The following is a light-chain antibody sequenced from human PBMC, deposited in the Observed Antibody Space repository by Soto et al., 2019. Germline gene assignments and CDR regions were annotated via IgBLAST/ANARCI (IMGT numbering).Light chain of an antibody. Sequence: IVLTQSPGTLSLSPGEGATLSCRASQSVSSSLLAWFQQKPGQAPRLLIHDVSSRATGIPDRFSGSGSGTDFTLSISRLEPEDFAVYYCHQYGSSPLTFGQGTKLEIK. J-gene: IGKJ2*01. V-gene: IGKV3-20*01. CDR1: QSVSSSL. CDR2: DVS. CDR3: HQYGSSPLT.